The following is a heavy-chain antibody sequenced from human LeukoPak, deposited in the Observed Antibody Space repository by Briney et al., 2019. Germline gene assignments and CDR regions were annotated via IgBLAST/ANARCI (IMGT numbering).Heavy chain of an antibody. V-gene: IGHV3-7*01. CDR1: GFTFTDYW. D-gene: IGHD2-15*01. Sequence: GGSLRLSCAASGFTFTDYWMSWVRQAPGKGLEWVAFIRKRGIEANYVDSVKGRFTITRDNARNALFLQMNSLRAEDTAVYYCAREDGYCSGGNCYSYFVSWGQGTLVTVSS. CDR2: IRKRGIEA. CDR3: AREDGYCSGGNCYSYFVS. J-gene: IGHJ4*02.